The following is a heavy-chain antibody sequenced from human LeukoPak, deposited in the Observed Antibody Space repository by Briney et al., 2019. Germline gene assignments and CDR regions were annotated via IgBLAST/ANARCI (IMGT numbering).Heavy chain of an antibody. V-gene: IGHV3-33*01. CDR1: GFTFSTYG. J-gene: IGHJ4*02. CDR2: IWPDGSYK. Sequence: PGRSLPLSSATSGFTFSTYGIHWVRQAPGKGLEWVAAIWPDGSYKYYAYSVKGRFTISRDNSKNTVYLQMNTLRDEDTAVYYCARAVEPFDYWGQGTLVTVSS. CDR3: ARAVEPFDY.